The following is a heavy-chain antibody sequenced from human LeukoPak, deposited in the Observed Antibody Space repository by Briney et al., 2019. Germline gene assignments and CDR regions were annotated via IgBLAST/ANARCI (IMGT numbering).Heavy chain of an antibody. CDR3: VKRGRQGDYAYDY. CDR1: GFTFSSYP. J-gene: IGHJ4*02. D-gene: IGHD4-17*01. CDR2: ISTDGGST. Sequence: PGGSLRLSCSASGFTFSSYPMHWVRQAPGKGLEYVACISTDGGSTYYADSVKGRCTISRDNSKNTLYLQMSSLRGEDTAVYYCVKRGRQGDYAYDYWGQGTLVTVSS. V-gene: IGHV3-64D*06.